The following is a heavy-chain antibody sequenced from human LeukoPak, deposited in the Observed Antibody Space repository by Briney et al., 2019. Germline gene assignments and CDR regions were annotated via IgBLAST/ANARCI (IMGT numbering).Heavy chain of an antibody. D-gene: IGHD3-10*01. V-gene: IGHV3-7*01. CDR3: AREGSYQWFGEFHEYYFDY. J-gene: IGHJ4*02. CDR2: IKQDGSEK. Sequence: AGGSLRLSCAASGFTFSSYWMSWVRQAPGKGLEWVANIKQDGSEKYYVDSVKGRFTISRDNAKNSLYLQMNSLRAEDTAVYYCAREGSYQWFGEFHEYYFDYWGQGTLVTVSS. CDR1: GFTFSSYW.